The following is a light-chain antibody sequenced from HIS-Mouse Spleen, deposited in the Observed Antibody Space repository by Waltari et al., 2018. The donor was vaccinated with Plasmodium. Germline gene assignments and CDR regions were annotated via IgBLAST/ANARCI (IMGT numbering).Light chain of an antibody. Sequence: EIVMTQSPATLSVSPGERATLSCRASQSVSSNLAWYQQKPGQAPRLLIYGASTRATGNPARFSGSGSGTEFTLTISSLQSEDFAGYYCQQYNNWSFTFGPGTKVEIK. V-gene: IGKV3-15*01. CDR1: QSVSSN. CDR2: GAS. J-gene: IGKJ3*01. CDR3: QQYNNWSFT.